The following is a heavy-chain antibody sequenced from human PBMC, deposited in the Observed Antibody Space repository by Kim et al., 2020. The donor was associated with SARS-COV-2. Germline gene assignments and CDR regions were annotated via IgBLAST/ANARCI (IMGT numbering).Heavy chain of an antibody. J-gene: IGHJ4*02. Sequence: RTNDAAAVTGRFTTSRDNAKNTLYLQMSSLRAEDTAVYYCARCGSSSCYGWGQGTLVTVST. V-gene: IGHV3-74*01. CDR3: ARCGSSSCYG. D-gene: IGHD2-2*01. CDR2: RT.